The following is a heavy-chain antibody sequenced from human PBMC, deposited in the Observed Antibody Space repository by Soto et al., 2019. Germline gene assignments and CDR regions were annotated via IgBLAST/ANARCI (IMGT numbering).Heavy chain of an antibody. CDR2: IYPGDSDT. J-gene: IGHJ3*02. D-gene: IGHD3-22*01. V-gene: IGHV5-51*01. Sequence: PVESLKIACNGSGYSFATYWIGWVRQMPWKGLEWMGIIYPGDSDTRYSPSFQGQVTISADKSISTAFLQWSSLKASDTAMYYCARPFYDTTGYHDAFDIWGQGTMVTVSS. CDR1: GYSFATYW. CDR3: ARPFYDTTGYHDAFDI.